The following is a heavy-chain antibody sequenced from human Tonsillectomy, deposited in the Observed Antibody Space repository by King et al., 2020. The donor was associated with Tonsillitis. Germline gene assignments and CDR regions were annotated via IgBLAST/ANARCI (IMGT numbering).Heavy chain of an antibody. V-gene: IGHV4-59*01. CDR2: ISYSGRT. D-gene: IGHD3-16*01. Sequence: VPLQESGPGLVKPSETLSLTCTVSGGSITNYYWSLIRQPPGKGLEWIGYISYSGRTSYNPSLKSRVTISVDTSKNQFSLKLNSVTAADTAVYYCARIYGPFDYWGQGTLVTVSS. J-gene: IGHJ4*02. CDR3: ARIYGPFDY. CDR1: GGSITNYY.